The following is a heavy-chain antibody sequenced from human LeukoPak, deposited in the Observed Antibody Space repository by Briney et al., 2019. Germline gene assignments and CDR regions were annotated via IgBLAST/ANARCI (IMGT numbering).Heavy chain of an antibody. D-gene: IGHD1-26*01. CDR1: GFTFSSYV. CDR2: TSYDGSNE. V-gene: IGHV3-30*04. Sequence: GRSLRLSCAASGFTFSSYVMHWVRQAPGQGLEWVAITSYDGSNEYYADSVKGRFTISRDNSKNTLYLQMNSLKTEDTAVYYCTTDGVGVEGATYDNWGQGTLVSVSS. CDR3: TTDGVGVEGATYDN. J-gene: IGHJ4*02.